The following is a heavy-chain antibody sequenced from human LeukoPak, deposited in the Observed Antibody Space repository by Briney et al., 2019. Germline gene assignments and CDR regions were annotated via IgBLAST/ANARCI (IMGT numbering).Heavy chain of an antibody. Sequence: SETLSPTCTVSGGSISSGGYYWSWIRQPPGKGLEWIGYIYYSGSTNYNPSLKSRVTISVDTSKNQFSLKLSSVTAADTAVYYCARVGVWLNWFDPWGQGTLVTVSS. CDR2: IYYSGST. V-gene: IGHV4-61*08. CDR3: ARVGVWLNWFDP. CDR1: GGSISSGGYY. D-gene: IGHD2-8*01. J-gene: IGHJ5*02.